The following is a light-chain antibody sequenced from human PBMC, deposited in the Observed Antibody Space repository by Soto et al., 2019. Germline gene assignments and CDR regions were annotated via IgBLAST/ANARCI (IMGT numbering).Light chain of an antibody. Sequence: ENVLTQSPRTLSFSPGERATLSCRASQSVSSRLAWYQQKPGQAPRLLISGASSRATGIPDRFSGSGSGTDFTLTISRLEPEDFALYYCQQYVTSAITFGQGTRLEI. V-gene: IGKV3-20*01. CDR2: GAS. CDR3: QQYVTSAIT. J-gene: IGKJ5*01. CDR1: QSVSSR.